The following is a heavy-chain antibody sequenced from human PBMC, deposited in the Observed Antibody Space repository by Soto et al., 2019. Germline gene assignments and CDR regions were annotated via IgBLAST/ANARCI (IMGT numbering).Heavy chain of an antibody. CDR3: ARDPPPPDY. V-gene: IGHV1-18*01. CDR2: ISFYNGHT. CDR1: GDTVTKYG. Sequence: QVQLVQSGGEVKKPGASVKVSCKASGDTVTKYGISWVRQAPGQGLEWLGWISFYNGHTNYALKFQDRITFTTDTSTSTAYMELRSLRSDDTAVYYCARDPPPPDYWGQGTLVTVSS. J-gene: IGHJ4*02.